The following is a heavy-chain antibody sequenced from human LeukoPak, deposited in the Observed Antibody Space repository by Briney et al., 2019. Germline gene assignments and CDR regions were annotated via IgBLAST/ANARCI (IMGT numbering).Heavy chain of an antibody. D-gene: IGHD1-1*01. Sequence: GGSLRLSCAASGFTFSSYAMNWVRQAPGKGLEWVSGISGSGGRTYYAGSVKGRFTISRDNSKNTLYLQMNSLRDEDTAIYYCAKDVYNWNDELGAFDIWGQGTMVTVSS. CDR3: AKDVYNWNDELGAFDI. CDR1: GFTFSSYA. V-gene: IGHV3-23*01. CDR2: ISGSGGRT. J-gene: IGHJ3*02.